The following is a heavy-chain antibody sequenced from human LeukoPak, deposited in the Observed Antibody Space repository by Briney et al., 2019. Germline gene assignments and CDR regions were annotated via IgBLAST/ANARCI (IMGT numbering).Heavy chain of an antibody. CDR3: AGDGTGVLPGAAFDM. CDR2: INHRDGTT. J-gene: IGHJ3*02. Sequence: GGSLRLSCAASGFTFSTHSMNWVRQAPGKGLEWLSFINHRDGTTYYADSVRGRFTISRDNAQNSLFLQMNSLRDEDTGVYYCAGDGTGVLPGAAFDMWGQGTMVTVSS. D-gene: IGHD1-1*01. CDR1: GFTFSTHS. V-gene: IGHV3-48*02.